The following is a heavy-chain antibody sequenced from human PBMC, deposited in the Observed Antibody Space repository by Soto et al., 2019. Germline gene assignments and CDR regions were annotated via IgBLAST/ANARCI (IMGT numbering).Heavy chain of an antibody. D-gene: IGHD2-15*01. CDR3: AGSTKGYCSGGSCDPREYYYGMDV. J-gene: IGHJ6*02. CDR2: INPNSGGT. V-gene: IGHV1-2*02. CDR1: GYTFTGCY. Sequence: ASVQVSCKASGYTFTGCYMHWVRQPPAQGLEWMGWINPNSGGTNYAQKFQGRVTMTRDTSSSTAYMELSRLRTDDTAVYYCAGSTKGYCSGGSCDPREYYYGMDVWGQGTTVTVSS.